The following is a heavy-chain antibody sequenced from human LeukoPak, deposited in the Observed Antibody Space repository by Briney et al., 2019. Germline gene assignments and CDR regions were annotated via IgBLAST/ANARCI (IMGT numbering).Heavy chain of an antibody. CDR1: GYTFTDYY. CDR3: ARERGYDSSDYRAKFFQL. CDR2: INPNSGGT. D-gene: IGHD3-22*01. J-gene: IGHJ1*01. Sequence: LGASVKVSCKASGYTFTDYYIHWVRQAPGQGLEWMAWINPNSGGTNYAQKFQGRVTMTRDTSISTAYMELSSLRSDDTAVYYCARERGYDSSDYRAKFFQLWGQGTLVTVSS. V-gene: IGHV1-2*03.